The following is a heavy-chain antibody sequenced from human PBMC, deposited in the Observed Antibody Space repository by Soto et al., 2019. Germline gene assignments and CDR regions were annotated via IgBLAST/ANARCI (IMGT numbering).Heavy chain of an antibody. CDR2: VYYTGST. Sequence: QVQLQESGPGLVRPSETLSLTCTVSGGSISNFYWSWIRQPPGKGLEWIGYVYYTGSTSYNTSLMRRVTFSADAPRRQFSLRLNSVTAADTAVYYCARTVLGPDLLADSFVDYYYYMDVWGQGTSVTVSS. CDR3: ARTVLGPDLLADSFVDYYYYMDV. CDR1: GGSISNFY. D-gene: IGHD3-9*01. V-gene: IGHV4-59*08. J-gene: IGHJ6*03.